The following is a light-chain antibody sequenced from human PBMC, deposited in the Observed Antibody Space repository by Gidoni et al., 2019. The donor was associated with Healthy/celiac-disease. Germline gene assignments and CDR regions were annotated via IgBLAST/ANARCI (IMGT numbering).Light chain of an antibody. CDR1: QSISSY. CDR3: QQSYSTPLK. CDR2: AAS. J-gene: IGKJ1*01. Sequence: DIQMAQSPSSLSASVGDRVTITCRASQSISSYLNWYQQKPGKAPKLLIYAASSLQSGVPSRFSGSGSGTDFPLTISSLQPEDFATYYCQQSYSTPLKFGQXTKVEIK. V-gene: IGKV1-39*01.